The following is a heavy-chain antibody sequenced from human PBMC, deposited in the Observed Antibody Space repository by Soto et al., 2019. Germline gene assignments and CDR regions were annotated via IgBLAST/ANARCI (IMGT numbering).Heavy chain of an antibody. V-gene: IGHV3-11*01. J-gene: IGHJ4*02. Sequence: GGSLRLSCTASGFTFRAYYMNWIRQAPGKGLEWVSYISTGGSTIFYADSVKGRFTISRDNDKNSLSLQMVSLRADDTGVYYCARGSPQFWQLFDNWGQGALVTVSS. CDR1: GFTFRAYY. CDR3: ARGSPQFWQLFDN. D-gene: IGHD3-3*01. CDR2: ISTGGSTI.